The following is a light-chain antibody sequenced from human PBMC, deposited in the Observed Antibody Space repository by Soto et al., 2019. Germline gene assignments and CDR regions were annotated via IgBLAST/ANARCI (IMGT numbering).Light chain of an antibody. CDR2: DTS. Sequence: DIQMTQSPSTLSASVGDRVTITCRASQSISSWLAWYQQKPGKAPKLLIYDTSSLESGVPSRFSGSGPGTEFTLTISSLQPDDFATYYRQQYNSYSRTFGQGTKV. V-gene: IGKV1-5*01. CDR1: QSISSW. J-gene: IGKJ1*01. CDR3: QQYNSYSRT.